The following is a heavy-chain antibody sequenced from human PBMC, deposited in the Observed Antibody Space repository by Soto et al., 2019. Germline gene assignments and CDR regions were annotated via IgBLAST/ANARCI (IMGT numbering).Heavy chain of an antibody. CDR3: AKDSEGTGIIEYNWFDP. V-gene: IGHV3-23*01. CDR1: GFTFSSYA. Sequence: EVQLLESGGGLVQPGGSLRLSCVASGFTFSSYAMCWVRQAPGKGLQWVAGISGSGGSTYFAASVKGRFIISRDNSKNTLYLQMNSLRAEDTAVYYCAKDSEGTGIIEYNWFDPWGQGTLVTVSS. J-gene: IGHJ5*02. CDR2: ISGSGGST. D-gene: IGHD2-8*02.